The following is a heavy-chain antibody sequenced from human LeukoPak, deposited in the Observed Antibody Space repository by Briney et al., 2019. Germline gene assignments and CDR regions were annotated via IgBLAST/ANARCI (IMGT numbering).Heavy chain of an antibody. D-gene: IGHD5-18*01. J-gene: IGHJ4*02. V-gene: IGHV3-30*02. CDR1: GFTFSSYG. CDR3: AKGGGYSYGYSSFDY. Sequence: GGSLRLSCAASGFTFSSYGMHWVRQAPGKGLEWVAFIRYGGSNKYYADSVKGRFTISRDNSKNTLYLQMNSLRAEDTAVYYCAKGGGYSYGYSSFDYWGQGTLVTVSS. CDR2: IRYGGSNK.